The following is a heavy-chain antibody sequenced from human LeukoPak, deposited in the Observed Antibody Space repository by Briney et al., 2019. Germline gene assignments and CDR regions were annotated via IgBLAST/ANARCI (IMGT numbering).Heavy chain of an antibody. CDR2: MHPNSGGT. CDR3: ARHTTIFGVAIIDI. V-gene: IGHV1-2*04. D-gene: IGHD3-3*01. Sequence: GASVKVSCKASGYTFTDYYMHWLRQAPGQGLEWMGWMHPNSGGTNYAQKFQGWVTMTRDTSISTAYMDLSSLRSDDTAVYYCARHTTIFGVAIIDIWGQGTMVTVSS. CDR1: GYTFTDYY. J-gene: IGHJ3*02.